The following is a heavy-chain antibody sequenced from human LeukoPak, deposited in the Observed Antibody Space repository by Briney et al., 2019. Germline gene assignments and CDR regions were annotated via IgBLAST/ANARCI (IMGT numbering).Heavy chain of an antibody. CDR1: GFTFSSYG. CDR3: AREPPLEWELRGEDDAFDI. Sequence: PGGSLRLSCAASGFTFSSYGMHWVRQAPGKGLEWVSSISSSGRYIYYADSVKGRFTISRDNAENSLYLQMNRLRAEDTAVYYCAREPPLEWELRGEDDAFDIWGQGTMVTVSS. D-gene: IGHD1-26*01. CDR2: ISSSGRYI. V-gene: IGHV3-21*01. J-gene: IGHJ3*02.